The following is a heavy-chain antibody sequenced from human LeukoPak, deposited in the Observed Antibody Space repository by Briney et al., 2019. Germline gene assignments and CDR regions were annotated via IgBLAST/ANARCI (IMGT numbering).Heavy chain of an antibody. D-gene: IGHD2-2*01. V-gene: IGHV4-30-4*01. CDR2: IYYSGST. J-gene: IGHJ4*02. CDR1: GGSIRSGDNY. Sequence: SQTLSLTCTVSGGSIRSGDNYWTWIRQPPGKGLEWIGYIYYSGSTNYNPSLKSRVTISVDTSKNQFSLKLSSVTAADTAVYYCARVVGYCSSTSCYETVDYWGQGTLVTVSS. CDR3: ARVVGYCSSTSCYETVDY.